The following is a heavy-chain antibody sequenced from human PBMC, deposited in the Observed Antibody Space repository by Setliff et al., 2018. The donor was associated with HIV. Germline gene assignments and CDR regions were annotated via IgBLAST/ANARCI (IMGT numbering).Heavy chain of an antibody. CDR2: IYPGDSET. Sequence: GESLKISCKGPGYSFTSYWIGWVRQMPGKGLEWMGIIYPGDSETRYSPSFQGQVTFSADKSINTAYLQWSSLKASDTAMYYCARAAGGSSLWYFDYWGQGTLVTVSS. V-gene: IGHV5-51*01. D-gene: IGHD1-26*01. J-gene: IGHJ4*02. CDR1: GYSFTSYW. CDR3: ARAAGGSSLWYFDY.